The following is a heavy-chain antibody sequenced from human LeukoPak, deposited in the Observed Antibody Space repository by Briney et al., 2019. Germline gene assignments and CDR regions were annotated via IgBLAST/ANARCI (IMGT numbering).Heavy chain of an antibody. D-gene: IGHD1-26*01. CDR1: GFTFSSYS. CDR3: ARLSHVAGAAKVSWFDP. V-gene: IGHV3-21*01. CDR2: ISSSSSYI. Sequence: GGSLRLSCAASGFTFSSYSMNWVRQAPGKGLEWVSSISSSSSYIYYADSVKGRFTISRDNAKNSLYLQMNSLSAEDTAVYYCARLSHVAGAAKVSWFDPWGQGTLVTVSS. J-gene: IGHJ5*02.